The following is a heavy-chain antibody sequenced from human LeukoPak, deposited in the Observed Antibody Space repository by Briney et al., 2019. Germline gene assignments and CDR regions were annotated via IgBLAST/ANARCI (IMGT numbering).Heavy chain of an antibody. CDR2: IGGSGGST. J-gene: IGHJ4*02. V-gene: IGHV3-23*01. CDR3: AKHPLAAVAGQFDY. Sequence: GGSLRLSCAASGFTFSSYAMSWVRQAPGKGLEWVSAIGGSGGSTYYADSVKGRFTISRDNSKNTLYLQMNSLRAEDTAVYYCAKHPLAAVAGQFDYWGQGTLVTVSS. D-gene: IGHD6-19*01. CDR1: GFTFSSYA.